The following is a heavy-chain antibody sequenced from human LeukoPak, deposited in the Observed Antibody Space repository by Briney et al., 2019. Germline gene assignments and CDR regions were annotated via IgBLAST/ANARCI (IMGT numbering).Heavy chain of an antibody. J-gene: IGHJ5*02. CDR1: GVSIGSYY. V-gene: IGHV4-4*09. Sequence: SETLSLTCTVSGVSIGSYYWNWIRQPPGKGLEWIGYIYISETTNYSPSLESRVTISLDTSKNQFYLSLSSVTAADTAVYYCARRNYHVLTGNWFDPWGQGTLVTVSS. CDR2: IYISETT. D-gene: IGHD3-9*01. CDR3: ARRNYHVLTGNWFDP.